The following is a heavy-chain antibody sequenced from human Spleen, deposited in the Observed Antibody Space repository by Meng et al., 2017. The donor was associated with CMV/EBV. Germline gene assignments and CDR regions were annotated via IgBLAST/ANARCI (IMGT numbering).Heavy chain of an antibody. Sequence: SLKISCAASGFTFSSYSMNWVRQAPGKGLEWVAVISHDGDYKFYADSVKGRFTISRDNSKNTLYMQTNSLRAEDTAIYYCARSGRGYHKFSYLDYWGQGTLVTVSS. J-gene: IGHJ4*02. CDR2: ISHDGDYK. CDR3: ARSGRGYHKFSYLDY. CDR1: GFTFSSYS. V-gene: IGHV3-30*03. D-gene: IGHD5-12*01.